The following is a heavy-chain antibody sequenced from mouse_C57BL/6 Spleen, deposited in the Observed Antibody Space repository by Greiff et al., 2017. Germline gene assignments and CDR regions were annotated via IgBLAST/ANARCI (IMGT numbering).Heavy chain of an antibody. Sequence: VQLQQSGAELARPGASVKMSCKASGYTFTSYTMHWVKQRPGQGLEWIGYINPSSGYTKYNQKFKDKATLTADKSSSTAYMQLSSLTSEDSAVYYCARSDSSGLLAMDYWGQGTSVTVSS. CDR2: INPSSGYT. CDR1: GYTFTSYT. CDR3: ARSDSSGLLAMDY. V-gene: IGHV1-4*01. D-gene: IGHD3-2*02. J-gene: IGHJ4*01.